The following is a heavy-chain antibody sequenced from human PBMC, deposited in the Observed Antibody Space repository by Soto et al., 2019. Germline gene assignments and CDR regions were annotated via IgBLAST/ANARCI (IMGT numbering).Heavy chain of an antibody. CDR2: IIPIFGTA. D-gene: IGHD6-13*01. J-gene: IGHJ6*02. Sequence: SVKVSCKASGGTFSSYAISWVRQAPGQGLEWMGGIIPIFGTANYAQKFQGRVTITADESTSTAYMELSSLRSEDTAVYYCARSYPGSSLYYYGMDAWGQGTTVTVSS. CDR1: GGTFSSYA. CDR3: ARSYPGSSLYYYGMDA. V-gene: IGHV1-69*13.